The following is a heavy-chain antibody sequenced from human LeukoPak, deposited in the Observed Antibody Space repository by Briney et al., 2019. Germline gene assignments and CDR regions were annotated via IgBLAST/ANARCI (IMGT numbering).Heavy chain of an antibody. Sequence: LAGGSLRLSCAASGFTFSSYWMCWVRQAPGKGLEWVAIIKQEGSDKYYVDSVEGRFIISRDNAKNSLSLQMNSLRAEDTAVYYCLTSTRSHRFDYWGQGTLVTVSS. CDR2: IKQEGSDK. V-gene: IGHV3-7*01. CDR1: GFTFSSYW. J-gene: IGHJ4*02. CDR3: LTSTRSHRFDY. D-gene: IGHD2-15*01.